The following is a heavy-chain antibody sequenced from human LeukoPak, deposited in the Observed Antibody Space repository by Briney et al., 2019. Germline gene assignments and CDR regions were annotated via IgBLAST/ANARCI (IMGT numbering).Heavy chain of an antibody. J-gene: IGHJ6*02. V-gene: IGHV3-30*18. Sequence: GGSLRLSCAASGFSLSNYWMNWVRQAPGKGLEWVAVISYDGSNKYYADSVKGRFTISRDNSKNTLYLQMNSLRAEDTAVYYCAKGRGYCSSTSCRHRYYYYGMDVWGQGTTVTVSS. CDR1: GFSLSNYW. D-gene: IGHD2-2*03. CDR2: ISYDGSNK. CDR3: AKGRGYCSSTSCRHRYYYYGMDV.